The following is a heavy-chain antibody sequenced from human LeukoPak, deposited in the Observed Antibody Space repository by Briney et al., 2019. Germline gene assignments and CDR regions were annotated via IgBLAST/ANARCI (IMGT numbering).Heavy chain of an antibody. CDR1: GYIFTSYW. D-gene: IGHD3-10*01. J-gene: IGHJ4*02. V-gene: IGHV5-51*01. CDR2: IYPGDSDT. Sequence: GEALKISCKGSGYIFTSYWIDWVRRIPGKGLEWMGIIYPGDSDTRYSPSFQGQVSISADKSISTAYLQWSSLKASDTAMYYCARTYYYGSGEHFDYWGQGTLVTVSS. CDR3: ARTYYYGSGEHFDY.